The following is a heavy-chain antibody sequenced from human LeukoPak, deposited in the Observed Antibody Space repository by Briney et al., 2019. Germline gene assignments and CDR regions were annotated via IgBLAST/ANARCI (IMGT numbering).Heavy chain of an antibody. Sequence: SVKVSCKASGGTFSSYAISWVRQAPGQGLEWMGGIIPILGTANYAQKFQGRVTITADESTSTAYMELSSLRSEDTAMYYCARDRDSGYDYWGQGTLVTVSS. CDR1: GGTFSSYA. D-gene: IGHD5-12*01. V-gene: IGHV1-69*13. CDR3: ARDRDSGYDY. CDR2: IIPILGTA. J-gene: IGHJ4*02.